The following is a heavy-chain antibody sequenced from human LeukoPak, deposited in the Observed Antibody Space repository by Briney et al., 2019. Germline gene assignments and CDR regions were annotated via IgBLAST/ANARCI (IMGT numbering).Heavy chain of an antibody. J-gene: IGHJ4*02. Sequence: GGSLRLSCAASGFTVSSNYMSWVRQAPGKGLEWVSVIYSGGSTYYADSVKGRFTISRDNSKNTLYLEVISLTAEDTAVYYCAKDDAWLRFGEWSQGTLVTVSS. CDR3: AKDDAWLRFGE. CDR2: IYSGGST. CDR1: GFTVSSNY. V-gene: IGHV3-53*01. D-gene: IGHD3-10*01.